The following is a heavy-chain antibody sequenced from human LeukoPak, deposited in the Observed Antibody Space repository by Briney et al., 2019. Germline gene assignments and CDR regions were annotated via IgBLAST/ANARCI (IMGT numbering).Heavy chain of an antibody. Sequence: SETLSLTCAVYGGSFSGYYWSWIRQPPGKGLEWIGEINHSGSTNYNPSLTSRVTISVDTSKNQFSLKLSSVTAADTAVYYCARGRYDFWSGYTTATPLDYWGQGTLVTVSS. J-gene: IGHJ4*02. CDR3: ARGRYDFWSGYTTATPLDY. CDR1: GGSFSGYY. V-gene: IGHV4-34*01. D-gene: IGHD3-3*01. CDR2: INHSGST.